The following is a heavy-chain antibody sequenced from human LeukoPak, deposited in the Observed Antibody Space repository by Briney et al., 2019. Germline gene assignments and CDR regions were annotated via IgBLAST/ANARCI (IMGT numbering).Heavy chain of an antibody. Sequence: ASVKVSCKVSGYTLTELSMHWVRQAPGKGLEWMGSFDPEDGETIYAQKFQGRVTMTEDTSTDTAYMELSSLRSEDTAVYYCATDLGYCSSTSCYTTPYWGQGTLVTVSS. CDR3: ATDLGYCSSTSCYTTPY. J-gene: IGHJ4*02. D-gene: IGHD2-2*02. CDR2: FDPEDGET. V-gene: IGHV1-24*01. CDR1: GYTLTELS.